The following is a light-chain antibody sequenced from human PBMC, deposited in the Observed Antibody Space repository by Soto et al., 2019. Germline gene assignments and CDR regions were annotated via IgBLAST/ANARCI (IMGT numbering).Light chain of an antibody. CDR2: DAS. V-gene: IGKV3-11*01. J-gene: IGKJ4*01. CDR1: QSVSSSY. CDR3: QQRSSWLT. Sequence: ENVLTQSPGTLSLSPEEGATLSCRASQSVSSSYLAWYQQKPGQAPRLLIYDASNRATGIPARFSGSGSGTDFTLTISSLEPEDFAVYYCQQRSSWLTFGGGTKVDIK.